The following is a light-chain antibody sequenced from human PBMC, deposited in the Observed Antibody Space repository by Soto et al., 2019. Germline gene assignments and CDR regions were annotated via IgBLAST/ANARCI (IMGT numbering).Light chain of an antibody. J-gene: IGKJ1*01. CDR2: SAS. CDR1: QGIRYD. V-gene: IGKV1-17*01. Sequence: IQMTQSPSSLSASVGDRVTITCRASQGIRYDLGWYQQKPGKAPKRLIYSASSLQTGIPSRFSGTESGTEFTLTISSLRPDDFATYYCQQYNDYSAWTFGQGTKVAI. CDR3: QQYNDYSAWT.